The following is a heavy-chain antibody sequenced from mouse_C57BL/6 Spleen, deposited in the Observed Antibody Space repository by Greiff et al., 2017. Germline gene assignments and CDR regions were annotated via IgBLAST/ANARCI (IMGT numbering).Heavy chain of an antibody. D-gene: IGHD1-1*01. Sequence: EVQLVESGGGLVQPGRSLRLSCATSGFTFSDFYMEWVRQAPGKGLEWIAASRNKANDYTTEYSASVKGRFIVSSATSQIILNLQMNALRAEDTAIYYCARDAGYGSSYGWYFDVWGTGTTVTVSS. CDR1: GFTFSDFY. CDR2: SRNKANDYTT. J-gene: IGHJ1*03. V-gene: IGHV7-1*01. CDR3: ARDAGYGSSYGWYFDV.